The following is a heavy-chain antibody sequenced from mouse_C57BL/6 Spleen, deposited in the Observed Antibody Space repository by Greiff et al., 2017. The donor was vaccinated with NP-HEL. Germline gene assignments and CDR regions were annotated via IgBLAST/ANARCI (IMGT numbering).Heavy chain of an antibody. CDR3: AREGLVVAPSYWYFDV. J-gene: IGHJ1*03. V-gene: IGHV5-6*01. CDR2: ISSGGSYT. Sequence: EVQLVESGGDLVKPGGSLKLSCAASGFTFSSYGMSWVRQTPDKRLEWVATISSGGSYTYYPDSVKGRFTISRDNAKNTLYLQMSSLKSEDTAMYYCAREGLVVAPSYWYFDVWGTGTTVTVSS. CDR1: GFTFSSYG. D-gene: IGHD1-1*01.